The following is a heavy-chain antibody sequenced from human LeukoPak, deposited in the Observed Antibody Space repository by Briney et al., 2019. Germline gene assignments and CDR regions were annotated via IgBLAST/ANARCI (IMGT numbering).Heavy chain of an antibody. V-gene: IGHV1-69*01. Sequence: SVKVSCKASGGTFSSYAISWVRQAPGKGLEWMGGIIPIFGTANYAQKFQGRVTITADESTSTAYMELSSLRAEDTAVYYCASPPEYYDILTGYLPWGQGTLVTVSS. J-gene: IGHJ5*02. CDR3: ASPPEYYDILTGYLP. CDR1: GGTFSSYA. D-gene: IGHD3-9*01. CDR2: IIPIFGTA.